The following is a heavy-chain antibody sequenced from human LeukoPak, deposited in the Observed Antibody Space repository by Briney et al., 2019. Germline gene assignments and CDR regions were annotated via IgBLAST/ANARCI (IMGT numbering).Heavy chain of an antibody. CDR2: ISSSSSYI. V-gene: IGHV3-21*01. J-gene: IGHJ4*02. CDR3: ARYRIAAYPLYVDY. Sequence: SGGSLRLSCAASGFTFSSYSMNWVRQAPGKGLEWVSSISSSSSYIYYADSVKGRFTISRDNAKNSLYLQMNSLRAEDTAVYYCARYRIAAYPLYVDYWGQGTLVTVSS. D-gene: IGHD6-25*01. CDR1: GFTFSSYS.